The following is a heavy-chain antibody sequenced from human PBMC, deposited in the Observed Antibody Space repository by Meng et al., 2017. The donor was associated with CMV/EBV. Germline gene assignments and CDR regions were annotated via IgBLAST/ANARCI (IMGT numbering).Heavy chain of an antibody. V-gene: IGHV3-43*01. J-gene: IGHJ4*02. CDR1: GFTFDDYT. CDR2: ISWDGGST. Sequence: GESLKISCAASGFTFDDYTMHWVRQAPGKGLEWVSLISWDGGSTYYADSVKGRFTISRDNAKNSLYLQMNSLRAEDTAVYYCARGNDFWSGPDDYWGQGTLVTVSS. CDR3: ARGNDFWSGPDDY. D-gene: IGHD3-3*01.